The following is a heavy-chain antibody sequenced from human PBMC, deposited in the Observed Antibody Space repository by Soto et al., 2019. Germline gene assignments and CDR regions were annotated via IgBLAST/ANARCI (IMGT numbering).Heavy chain of an antibody. V-gene: IGHV3-21*01. D-gene: IGHD1-1*01. CDR2: ISSSSSYI. Sequence: GSLRLSCAASGFTFSSYSMNWVRQAPGKGLEWVSSISSSSSYIYYADSVKGRFTISRDNAKNSLYLQMNSLRDEDTAVYFCARDSNWSSDYWGQGTLVTVSS. CDR3: ARDSNWSSDY. J-gene: IGHJ4*02. CDR1: GFTFSSYS.